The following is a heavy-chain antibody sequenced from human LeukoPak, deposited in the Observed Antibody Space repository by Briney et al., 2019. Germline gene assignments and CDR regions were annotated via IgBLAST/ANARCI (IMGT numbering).Heavy chain of an antibody. D-gene: IGHD3-22*01. J-gene: IGHJ4*02. CDR3: AREVSEGFDF. CDR1: GFTFSGYS. Sequence: GGSLRLSCTASGFTFSGYSMNWIRQAPGKGLEWVSSFGTRSTSIYHAGSVKSRFAISRDNAKNSLYLQMNSLRAEDTALYYCAREVSEGFDFWGQGTLVTVSS. V-gene: IGHV3-21*01. CDR2: FGTRSTSI.